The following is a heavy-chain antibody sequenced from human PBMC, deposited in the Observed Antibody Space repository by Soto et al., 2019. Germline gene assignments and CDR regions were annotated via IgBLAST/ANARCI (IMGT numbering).Heavy chain of an antibody. V-gene: IGHV1-18*01. Sequence: QVQLVQSGAEVKKPGASVKVSCKASGYTFTRSGISWVRQAPGQGPEWMGWISSYNGDTNYAQTFQGRVTMNQTTATSTAYMELRSLRSDDTAVYYCARESVAPYYYYGMDVWGQGTPVTVSS. D-gene: IGHD5-12*01. J-gene: IGHJ6*02. CDR2: ISSYNGDT. CDR1: GYTFTRSG. CDR3: ARESVAPYYYYGMDV.